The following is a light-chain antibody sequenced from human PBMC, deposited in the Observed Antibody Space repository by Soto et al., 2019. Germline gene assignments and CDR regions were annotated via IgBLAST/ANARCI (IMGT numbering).Light chain of an antibody. J-gene: IGKJ3*01. Sequence: DIQMTQSPSSLSASVGDRVTITCQASQDISNYLNWYQQKPGKAPKLLIYDASNLETGVPSRFSGSGSGTDFTFTISSLQAEDIATYYCQQYDNLPFRATFGPGTKVDIK. CDR2: DAS. V-gene: IGKV1-33*01. CDR3: QQYDNLPFRAT. CDR1: QDISNY.